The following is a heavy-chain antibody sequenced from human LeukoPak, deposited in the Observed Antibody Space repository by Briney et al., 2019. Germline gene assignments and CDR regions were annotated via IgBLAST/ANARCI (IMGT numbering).Heavy chain of an antibody. D-gene: IGHD6-13*01. V-gene: IGHV1-18*01. CDR1: GYTFSTSG. J-gene: IGHJ5*01. CDR2: ISAYNGNK. Sequence: AASVKVSCKASGYTFSTSGISWVRQAPGQGLEWMGWISAYNGNKNYAHRLQGRFTMTTDTSTSTAYMEMRSLRPDDTAVYYCARDPTASAGSDAWFDSWGQGTLVTVSS. CDR3: ARDPTASAGSDAWFDS.